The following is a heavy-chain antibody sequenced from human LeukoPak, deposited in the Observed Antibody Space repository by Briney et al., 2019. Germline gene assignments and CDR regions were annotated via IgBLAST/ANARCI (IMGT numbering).Heavy chain of an antibody. J-gene: IGHJ4*02. CDR3: ARAILGKLANFDY. Sequence: GGSLRLSCAASGFSFSIYSMNWVRQAPGRGLEWLSYIGSSGTTTYYADSVKGRFTISRDNAKNLLFLQMNSLRAEDTAVYYCARAILGKLANFDYWGQGTLVTVSS. CDR1: GFSFSIYS. D-gene: IGHD6-13*01. V-gene: IGHV3-48*04. CDR2: IGSSGTTT.